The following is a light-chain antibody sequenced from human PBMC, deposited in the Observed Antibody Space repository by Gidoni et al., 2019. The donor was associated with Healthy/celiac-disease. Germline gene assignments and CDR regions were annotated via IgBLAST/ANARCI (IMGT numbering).Light chain of an antibody. Sequence: EIVMTQSPATLSVPPGESATLSCRASQSVSSNLAWYQQKPGQAPRLLIYGASTRATGNPARFSGSGSGTEFTLTISSLQSEDFAVYYCQQYNNWPLTFGQGTKLEIK. V-gene: IGKV3-15*01. CDR3: QQYNNWPLT. CDR2: GAS. CDR1: QSVSSN. J-gene: IGKJ2*01.